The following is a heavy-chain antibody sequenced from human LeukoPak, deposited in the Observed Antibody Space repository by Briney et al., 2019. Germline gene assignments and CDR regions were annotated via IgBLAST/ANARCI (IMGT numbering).Heavy chain of an antibody. D-gene: IGHD1-1*01. V-gene: IGHV4-34*01. CDR3: ARAGRPDWRNYVDY. J-gene: IGHJ4*01. CDR2: INHSGST. CDR1: GGSFSGYY. Sequence: SETLSLTCAVYGGSFSGYYWSWIRQPPGKGLEWIGEINHSGSTNYNPSLKSRVTISVDTSKNQFSLKLSSVTAADTAVYYCARAGRPDWRNYVDYWGQGTLVTVSS.